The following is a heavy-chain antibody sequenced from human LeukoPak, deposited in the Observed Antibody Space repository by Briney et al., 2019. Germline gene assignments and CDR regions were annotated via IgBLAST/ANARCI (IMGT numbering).Heavy chain of an antibody. CDR2: IIPILGIA. CDR1: GGTFSSYA. J-gene: IGHJ5*02. CDR3: ARDYDSSGYYRNWFDP. D-gene: IGHD3-22*01. Sequence: GASVKVSCKASGGTFSSYAIRWVRQAPGQGLAWMGRIIPILGIANYAQKFQGRVTITADKSTSTAYMELSSLRSEDTAVYYCARDYDSSGYYRNWFDPWGQGTLVTVSS. V-gene: IGHV1-69*04.